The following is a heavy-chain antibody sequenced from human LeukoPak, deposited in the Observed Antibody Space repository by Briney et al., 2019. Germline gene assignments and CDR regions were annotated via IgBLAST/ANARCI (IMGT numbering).Heavy chain of an antibody. J-gene: IGHJ4*02. CDR1: GFTFSSYS. CDR2: ISSSSSYI. V-gene: IGHV3-21*01. D-gene: IGHD3-22*01. Sequence: GGSLRLSRAASGFTFSSYSMNWVRQAPGKGLEWVSSISSSSSYIYYADSVKGRFTISRDNAKNSLYLQMNSLRAEDTAVYYCARDKINYYDSSGHPNPGGYWGQGTLVTVSS. CDR3: ARDKINYYDSSGHPNPGGY.